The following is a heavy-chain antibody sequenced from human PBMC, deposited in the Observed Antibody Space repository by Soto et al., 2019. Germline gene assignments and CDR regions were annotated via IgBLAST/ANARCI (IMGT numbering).Heavy chain of an antibody. CDR3: ARDTYYDTSGYYPIFDY. CDR2: ISAYNGNT. Sequence: GASVKVSCKASGYTFTIYGISWVRQAPGQGLEWMGWISAYNGNTNYAQKLQGRVTVTTDTSTSTAYMELRSLRSDDTAVYYCARDTYYDTSGYYPIFDYWGQGTLVTVSS. D-gene: IGHD3-22*01. CDR1: GYTFTIYG. J-gene: IGHJ4*02. V-gene: IGHV1-18*01.